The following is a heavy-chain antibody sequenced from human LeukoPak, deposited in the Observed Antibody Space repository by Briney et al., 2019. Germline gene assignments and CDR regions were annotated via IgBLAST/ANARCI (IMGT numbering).Heavy chain of an antibody. Sequence: PGGSLRLSCAASGFTFSNYNMNWVRQAPGKGLEWVSCISTRSTYIYYADSVKGRFTISRDNAKNSLYLQMNSLRADDTAGYYCAREEEWEASGTYYKGFDSWGQGTLVTVSS. J-gene: IGHJ4*02. CDR3: AREEEWEASGTYYKGFDS. CDR1: GFTFSNYN. CDR2: ISTRSTYI. D-gene: IGHD3-10*01. V-gene: IGHV3-21*04.